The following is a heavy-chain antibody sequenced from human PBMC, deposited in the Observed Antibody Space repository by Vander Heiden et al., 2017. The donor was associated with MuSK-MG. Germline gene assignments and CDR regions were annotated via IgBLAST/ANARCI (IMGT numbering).Heavy chain of an antibody. CDR1: GGSISSGSYY. V-gene: IGHV4-61*02. D-gene: IGHD2-15*01. J-gene: IGHJ4*02. CDR2: IYTSGYT. Sequence: QVQLQESGPGLVKPSQTLSLTCTASGGSISSGSYYWSWIRQPAGKGLEWIGRIYTSGYTNYNPSLKSRVTMSVDTSKNQFSLKLSSVTAADTAVYYCARATEMAAPYFDYWGQGTLVTVSS. CDR3: ARATEMAAPYFDY.